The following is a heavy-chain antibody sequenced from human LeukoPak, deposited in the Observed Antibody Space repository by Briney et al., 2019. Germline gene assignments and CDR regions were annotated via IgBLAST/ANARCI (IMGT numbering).Heavy chain of an antibody. J-gene: IGHJ3*02. Sequence: PGGSLRLSCAASGFTFSDHYMSWIRQAPGRGLEWISYITSGGSTIYYADSVKGRFTISRDNTKNSLYLQMSSLRAEDTAVYYCAKPRRYDISPYDAFDIWGQGTMVTVSS. CDR1: GFTFSDHY. CDR2: ITSGGSTI. V-gene: IGHV3-11*01. CDR3: AKPRRYDISPYDAFDI. D-gene: IGHD3-9*01.